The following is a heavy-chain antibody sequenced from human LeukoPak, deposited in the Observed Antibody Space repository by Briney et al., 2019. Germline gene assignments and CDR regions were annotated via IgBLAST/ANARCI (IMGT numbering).Heavy chain of an antibody. CDR2: IRYDGGNK. V-gene: IGHV3-30*02. Sequence: GGSLRLSCAASGFTFSSYGMHWVRQAPGKGLEWVAFIRYDGGNKYYADSVKGRFTISRDNSKNTLYLQMNSLRAEDTAVYYCAKDRGVAAAGDYFDYWGQGTLVTVSS. CDR1: GFTFSSYG. J-gene: IGHJ4*02. D-gene: IGHD6-13*01. CDR3: AKDRGVAAAGDYFDY.